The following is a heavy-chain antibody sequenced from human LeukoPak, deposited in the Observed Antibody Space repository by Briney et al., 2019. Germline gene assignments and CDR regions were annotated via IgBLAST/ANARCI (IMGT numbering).Heavy chain of an antibody. V-gene: IGHV3-15*07. CDR2: IKSKTDGGTT. J-gene: IGHJ4*02. Sequence: GGSLRLSCAASGFTFSNAWMNWVRQAPGKWLEWVDRIKSKTDGGTTDYAAPVKGRFTISRDDSKNTLYLQMNSLRAEDTAVYYCARGRRNGFDYWGQGTLVTVSS. CDR3: ARGRRNGFDY. CDR1: GFTFSNAW. D-gene: IGHD1-1*01.